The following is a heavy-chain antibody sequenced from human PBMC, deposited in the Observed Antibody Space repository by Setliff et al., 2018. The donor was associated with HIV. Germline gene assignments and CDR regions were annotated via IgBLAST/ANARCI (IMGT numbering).Heavy chain of an antibody. CDR2: IYYSGAT. CDR1: GGSISSGGYY. J-gene: IGHJ4*02. V-gene: IGHV4-31*03. D-gene: IGHD3-10*01. CDR3: ARGVRGVIIDWYYFDY. Sequence: ASETLSLTCTVSGGSISSGGYYWSWIRQHPGKGLEWIGYIYYSGATYYNPSLRSRVTISVDSSKNQFSLRLSSLTAADTAVYYCARGVRGVIIDWYYFDYWGQGTLVTGLL.